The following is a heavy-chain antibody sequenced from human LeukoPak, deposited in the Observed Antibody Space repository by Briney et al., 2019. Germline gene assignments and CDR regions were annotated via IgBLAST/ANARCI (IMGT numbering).Heavy chain of an antibody. J-gene: IGHJ3*02. CDR1: GYSFTSYW. V-gene: IGHV5-51*01. D-gene: IGHD2-2*02. CDR3: ARQKGYCSSTSCYSDAFDI. Sequence: GESLKISCKGSGYSFTSYWIGWVRQMPGKGLEWMGIIYPGDSDTRYSPSFQGQVTISADKSISTAYLQWSSLKASDTAMYYCARQKGYCSSTSCYSDAFDIWGQGTMVTVSS. CDR2: IYPGDSDT.